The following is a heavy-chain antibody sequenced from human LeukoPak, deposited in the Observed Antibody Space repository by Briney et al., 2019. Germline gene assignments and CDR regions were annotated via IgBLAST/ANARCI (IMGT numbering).Heavy chain of an antibody. Sequence: GGSLRLSCAASGFSLSICGMHWARQAPGKGLEWVAFIHNDGTNKQYADSVKGRFTISRDNSKNTLYLEINSLTPEDTAVYYCAKDRCSGGIGCYYYYMDVWGKGTTVTISS. CDR2: IHNDGTNK. V-gene: IGHV3-30*02. D-gene: IGHD2-15*01. CDR1: GFSLSICG. CDR3: AKDRCSGGIGCYYYYMDV. J-gene: IGHJ6*03.